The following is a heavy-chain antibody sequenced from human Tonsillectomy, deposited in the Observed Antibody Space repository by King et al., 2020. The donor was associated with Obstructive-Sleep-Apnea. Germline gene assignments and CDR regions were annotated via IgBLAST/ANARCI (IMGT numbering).Heavy chain of an antibody. D-gene: IGHD3-16*01. CDR3: ASGRLRLGELGKD. Sequence: VQLVESGGGLVQRGGSLRLSCAASGFIFSSYDMSWVRQAPGRGLEWVSGISGTGTYTYYADSVKGRFTISRHNFKNTLYLQMNRLRAEDTAVYYCASGRLRLGELGKDWGQGTLVTVSS. CDR2: ISGTGTYT. J-gene: IGHJ4*02. V-gene: IGHV3-23*04. CDR1: GFIFSSYD.